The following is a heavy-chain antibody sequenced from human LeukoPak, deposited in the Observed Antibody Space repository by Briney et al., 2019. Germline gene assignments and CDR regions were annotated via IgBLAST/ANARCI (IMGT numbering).Heavy chain of an antibody. J-gene: IGHJ4*02. CDR3: ARDFDGWVILFDY. Sequence: GGSLRLSCAASGFTFSSYWMSWVRQAPGKGLEWVANIKQDGSEKYYVDSVKGRFTISRDNAKNSLYLQVNSLRAEDTAVYYCARDFDGWVILFDYWGQGTLVTVSS. CDR1: GFTFSSYW. CDR2: IKQDGSEK. D-gene: IGHD5-24*01. V-gene: IGHV3-7*01.